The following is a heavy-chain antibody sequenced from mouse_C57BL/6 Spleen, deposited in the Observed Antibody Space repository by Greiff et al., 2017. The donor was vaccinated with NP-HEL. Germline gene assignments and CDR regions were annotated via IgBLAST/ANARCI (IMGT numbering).Heavy chain of an antibody. V-gene: IGHV1-64*01. J-gene: IGHJ2*01. CDR2: IHPNSGST. CDR3: ARDGSLYYFDY. CDR1: GYTFTSYW. Sequence: QVQLQQPGAELVKPGASVKLSCKASGYTFTSYWMHWVKQRPGQGLEWIGMIHPNSGSTNYNEKFKSKATLTVDKSSSTAYMQLSSLTSEYSAVYYCARDGSLYYFDYWGQGTTLTVSS.